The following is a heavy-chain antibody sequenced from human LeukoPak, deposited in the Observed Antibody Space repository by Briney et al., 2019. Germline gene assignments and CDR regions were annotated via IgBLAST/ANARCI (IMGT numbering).Heavy chain of an antibody. Sequence: SETLSLTCAVYGGSFSGYYWNWIRQPPGKGLEWIGSIYYSGNTYYNASLKSQVSISIDTSKNRFSLKLTSVTAADTAVYYCARQTGSGLFILPGGQGTLVTVSS. D-gene: IGHD3/OR15-3a*01. CDR1: GGSFSGYY. J-gene: IGHJ4*02. V-gene: IGHV4-34*01. CDR3: ARQTGSGLFILP. CDR2: IYYSGNT.